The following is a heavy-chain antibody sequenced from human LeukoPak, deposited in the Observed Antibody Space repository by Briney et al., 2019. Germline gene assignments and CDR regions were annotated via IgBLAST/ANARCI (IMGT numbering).Heavy chain of an antibody. CDR3: ASLPHYYDSGAYYDGMDV. CDR1: GFTVSNNY. V-gene: IGHV3-66*01. J-gene: IGHJ6*02. Sequence: PGGSLRLSCAASGFTVSNNYMSWVRQAPGKGLEWVSVIYVSGSTYYIDSVKGRFTISRDNSKNTVYLQMNSLRAEDTAVYYCASLPHYYDSGAYYDGMDVWGQGTTVTVSS. D-gene: IGHD3-22*01. CDR2: IYVSGST.